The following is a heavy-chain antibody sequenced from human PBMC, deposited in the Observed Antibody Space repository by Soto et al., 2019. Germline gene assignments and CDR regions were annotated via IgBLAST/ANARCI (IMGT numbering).Heavy chain of an antibody. CDR2: IKEDGSVK. J-gene: IGHJ4*02. V-gene: IGHV3-7*03. CDR1: RLTFSPYW. D-gene: IGHD3-3*01. Sequence: VGSLRLSCEGFRLTFSPYWMTWVRQAPGKGLEWVASIKEDGSVKNYADSVKGRFTVSRDNVKRAMLLQMTSVRVDDTAVYFCARDVSSEYASILDVWGRGARVTVSS. CDR3: ARDVSSEYASILDV.